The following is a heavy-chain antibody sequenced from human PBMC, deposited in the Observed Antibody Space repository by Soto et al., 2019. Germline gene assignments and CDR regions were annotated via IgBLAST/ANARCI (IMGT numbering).Heavy chain of an antibody. D-gene: IGHD5-12*01. CDR3: ARLPPVRGVEMATINRKSKDY. CDR2: INHSGST. V-gene: IGHV4-34*01. CDR1: GGSFSGYY. Sequence: SETLSLTCAVYGGSFSGYYWSWIRQPPGKGLEWIGEINHSGSTNYNPSLKSRVTISVDTSKNQFSLKLSSVTAADTAVYYCARLPPVRGVEMATINRKSKDYWGQGTLVTVSS. J-gene: IGHJ4*02.